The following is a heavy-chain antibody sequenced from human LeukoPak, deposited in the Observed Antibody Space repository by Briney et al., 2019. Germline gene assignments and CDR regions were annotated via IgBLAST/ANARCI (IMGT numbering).Heavy chain of an antibody. V-gene: IGHV1-69*06. CDR3: ARAGIRSYYMDV. CDR2: IIPIFGTA. D-gene: IGHD5-18*01. CDR1: GGTFSSYA. Sequence: ASVKVSCKASGGTFSSYAISWVRQAPGQGLEWMGGIIPIFGTANYAQKFQGRVTITADKSTSTAYMELSSLRSEDTAVYYCARAGIRSYYMDVWGKGTTVTVSS. J-gene: IGHJ6*03.